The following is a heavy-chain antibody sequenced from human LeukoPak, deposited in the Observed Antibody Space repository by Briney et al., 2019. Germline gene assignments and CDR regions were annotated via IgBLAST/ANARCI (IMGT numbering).Heavy chain of an antibody. CDR3: ANAWELHLPPDY. J-gene: IGHJ4*02. CDR2: INSDGSST. Sequence: GGSLRLSCAASGFTFSSNWMHWVRQAPGKGLVWVSRINSDGSSTTYADSVKGRFTISRDNAKNTLYLQMNSRRAEDTALYYCANAWELHLPPDYWGQGTLITVSS. CDR1: GFTFSSNW. D-gene: IGHD1-26*01. V-gene: IGHV3-74*01.